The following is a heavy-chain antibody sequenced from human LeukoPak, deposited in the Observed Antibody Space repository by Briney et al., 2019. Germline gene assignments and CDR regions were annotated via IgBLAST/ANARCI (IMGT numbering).Heavy chain of an antibody. J-gene: IGHJ6*02. CDR1: GGSFSGYY. D-gene: IGHD3-9*01. V-gene: IGHV4-34*01. CDR2: INHSGST. CDR3: ARGVGYYDILTGYPPGYYYYGTDV. Sequence: PSETLTLTCAVYGGSFSGYYWSWIRQPPGKGLEWIGEINHSGSTNYNPSLKSRVTISVDTSKNQFSLKLSSVTAADTAVYYCARGVGYYDILTGYPPGYYYYGTDVWGQGTTVTVSS.